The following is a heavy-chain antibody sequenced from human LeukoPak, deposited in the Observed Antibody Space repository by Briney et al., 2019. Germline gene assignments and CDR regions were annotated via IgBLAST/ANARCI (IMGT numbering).Heavy chain of an antibody. CDR3: VRVEVAAAATKPDY. V-gene: IGHV3-74*01. Sequence: GGSLRLSCAASGFTFRSHWMHWVRQAPGKGLVWVSRINSDGSSTSYADSVKGRFTISRDNAKNTLYLQMNSLRGDDTAVYYCVRVEVAAAATKPDYWGQGTLVTVSS. CDR1: GFTFRSHW. J-gene: IGHJ4*02. CDR2: INSDGSST. D-gene: IGHD6-13*01.